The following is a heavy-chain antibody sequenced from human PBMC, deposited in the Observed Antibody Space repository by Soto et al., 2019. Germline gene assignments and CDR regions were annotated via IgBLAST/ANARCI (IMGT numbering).Heavy chain of an antibody. CDR1: GGSISSYS. CDR2: VYYSGST. Sequence: PSETLSLTCTVSGGSISSYSWSWIRQPPGKGLEWIGYVYYSGSTNYHPSLKSRVTISIDTSKNQFSLKLSSVTAADTAVYYCARTRDDSSSWPIDYWGQGTLVTVSS. V-gene: IGHV4-59*12. J-gene: IGHJ4*02. D-gene: IGHD6-13*01. CDR3: ARTRDDSSSWPIDY.